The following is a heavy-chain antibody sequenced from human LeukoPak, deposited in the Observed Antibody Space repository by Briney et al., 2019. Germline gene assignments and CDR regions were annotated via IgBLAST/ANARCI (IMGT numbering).Heavy chain of an antibody. CDR1: GFTLENYA. CDR2: ISNSEVSSITESGDST. V-gene: IGHV3-23*01. J-gene: IGHJ4*02. Sequence: GGPLRLSCGASGFTLENYAINWVRQAPGKGLEWVSAISNSEVSSITESGDSTYHADSVKGRFTISRDSSKNTLYLQMNSLRPEDTAVYYCAKGRGQSYPHYYFDSWGQGTLVTVSS. D-gene: IGHD3-16*02. CDR3: AKGRGQSYPHYYFDS.